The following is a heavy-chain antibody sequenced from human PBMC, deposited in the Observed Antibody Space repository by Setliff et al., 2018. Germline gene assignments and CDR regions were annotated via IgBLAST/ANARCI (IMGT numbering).Heavy chain of an antibody. J-gene: IGHJ4*02. V-gene: IGHV1-2*06. CDR1: GYSFTKYF. Sequence: GASVKVSCKTSGYSFTKYFLHWVRQAPGQGLEWMGRVSTATDDTQFRTEFQGRVSVTRDTSMSTTYMELSGLRSDDTAVYYCVRQDILTGYYAFDYWGQGTLVTVSS. CDR3: VRQDILTGYYAFDY. CDR2: VSTATDDT. D-gene: IGHD3-9*01.